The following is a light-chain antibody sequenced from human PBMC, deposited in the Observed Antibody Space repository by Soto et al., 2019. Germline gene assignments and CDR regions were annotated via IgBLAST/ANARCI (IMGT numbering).Light chain of an antibody. V-gene: IGKV3-20*01. J-gene: IGKJ4*01. CDR3: HHYGSPGT. Sequence: EIVLTQSPGTLSLSPGERVTLSCRASQSVSVNYLAWYQQKPGQAPRVLIYAASSRATGLPDRFSGSGSGTDFTLTISRLEPEDFAVYYCHHYGSPGTFGGGAKVEIK. CDR1: QSVSVNY. CDR2: AAS.